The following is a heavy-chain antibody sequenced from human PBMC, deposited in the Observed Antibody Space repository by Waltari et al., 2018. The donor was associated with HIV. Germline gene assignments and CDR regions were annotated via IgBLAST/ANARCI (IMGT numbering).Heavy chain of an antibody. Sequence: QVQLQQWGAGLLKPSETLSLTCAVYGGSFSGYYWSWIRQPPGKGLEWIGEINHSGSTNYNPSLKSRVTISVDTSKNQFSLKLSSVTAADTAVYYCARGRWSGGSLGAFDIWGQGTMVTVSS. CDR1: GGSFSGYY. D-gene: IGHD2-15*01. V-gene: IGHV4-34*01. CDR3: ARGRWSGGSLGAFDI. J-gene: IGHJ3*02. CDR2: INHSGST.